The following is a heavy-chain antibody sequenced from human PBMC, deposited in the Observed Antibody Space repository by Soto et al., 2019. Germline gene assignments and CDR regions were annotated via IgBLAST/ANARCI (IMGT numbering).Heavy chain of an antibody. CDR2: ISSSSSTI. Sequence: PGGSLRLSCAASGFTFSSYGMNWVRQAPGKGLEWVSFISSSSSTIYYADSVKGRFTISRDNAKNSLYLQMNSLRDEDTAVYYCARDRGYTYGFDFWGQGALVTAPQ. D-gene: IGHD5-18*01. CDR1: GFTFSSYG. J-gene: IGHJ4*02. V-gene: IGHV3-48*02. CDR3: ARDRGYTYGFDF.